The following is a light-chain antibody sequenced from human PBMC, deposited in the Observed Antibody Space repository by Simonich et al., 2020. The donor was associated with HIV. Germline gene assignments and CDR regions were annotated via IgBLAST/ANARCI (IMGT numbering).Light chain of an antibody. CDR2: GAS. J-gene: IGKJ1*01. CDR1: QSIRSN. V-gene: IGKV3-20*01. CDR3: QQYGSSRT. Sequence: EIVITQSPATLSVSPGELATLSCWASQSIRSNLAWYQKKHGQAPMLLIYGASSSATGIPDRFSGSGAGTDFTLTLSRLEPEDFAVYYCQQYGSSRTFGQGTKVEIK.